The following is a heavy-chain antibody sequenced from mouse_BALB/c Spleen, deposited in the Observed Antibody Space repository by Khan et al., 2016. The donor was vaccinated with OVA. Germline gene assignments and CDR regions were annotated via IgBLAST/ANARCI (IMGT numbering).Heavy chain of an antibody. Sequence: QIQLVQSGAELARPGASVKMSCKASGYTFPSYTIHWIKLRPGQGLEWIGYINPSNGYSNYNQKFKDKVTLTADKSSTTAYMQLSSLTPDDSAVYNCVRDGAYHRNDGCFASWGLGTLVTGSA. CDR2: INPSNGYS. D-gene: IGHD2-14*01. V-gene: IGHV1-4*01. CDR1: GYTFPSYT. J-gene: IGHJ3*01. CDR3: VRDGAYHRNDGCFAS.